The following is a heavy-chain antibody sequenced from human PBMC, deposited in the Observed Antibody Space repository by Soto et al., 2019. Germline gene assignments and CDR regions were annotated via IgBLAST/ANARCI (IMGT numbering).Heavy chain of an antibody. CDR2: INPNSGGI. Sequence: QVQLVQSGAEVKKPGASVKVSCKASGYTFTDYYMHWVRQAPGQGLEWMGWINPNSGGIKYAQKFQGRVTMTRDTSISTADMELSRLISDDTAVYYCARTSSSDFYFGMDGWGQGTTVTVSS. D-gene: IGHD2-2*01. V-gene: IGHV1-2*02. CDR1: GYTFTDYY. CDR3: ARTSSSDFYFGMDG. J-gene: IGHJ6*02.